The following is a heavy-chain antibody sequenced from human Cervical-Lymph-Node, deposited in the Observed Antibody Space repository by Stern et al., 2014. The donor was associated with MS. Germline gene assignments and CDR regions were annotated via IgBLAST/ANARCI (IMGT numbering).Heavy chain of an antibody. D-gene: IGHD6-19*01. J-gene: IGHJ4*02. CDR1: GYTFSGYY. CDR2: INPRSGGT. V-gene: IGHV1-2*02. Sequence: VQLVESGAEVKKPGASVKVSCKTSGYTFSGYYMHWVRQDPVQGLEWMAWINPRSGGTNSAQNFEVRVTLTTDTSISTAYMELTWLTSDDTAVYYCARARDSGNIDYWGQGTLVSVSS. CDR3: ARARDSGNIDY.